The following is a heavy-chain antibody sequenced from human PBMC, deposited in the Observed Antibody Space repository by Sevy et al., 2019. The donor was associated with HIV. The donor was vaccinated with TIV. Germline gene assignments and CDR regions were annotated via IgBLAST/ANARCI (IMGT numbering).Heavy chain of an antibody. CDR1: GFTFGDYA. J-gene: IGHJ3*01. CDR3: SREGSEGTVAQPDAFDF. CDR2: IRSKTYGGTK. V-gene: IGHV3-49*03. D-gene: IGHD6-19*01. Sequence: GGSLRLSCTASGFTFGDYAMSWFRQAPGKGLEWVGFIRSKTYGGTKEYAASGKGRFTISRVDSKSIAYLQMNSLKTEDTAVYYCSREGSEGTVAQPDAFDFWGQGTMVTVSS.